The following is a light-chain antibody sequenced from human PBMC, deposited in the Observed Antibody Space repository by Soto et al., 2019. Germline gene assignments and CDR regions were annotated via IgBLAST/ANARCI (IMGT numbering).Light chain of an antibody. CDR2: DAS. V-gene: IGKV1-5*01. Sequence: DIQMTQSPSTLSASVGDRVTITCRASQSISTWLTWYQQKPGKAPKLLIHDASSLPSGVASRFSGSGSGTEFTLTISRLQPDDFATYYCQQYNSYPRTFGQGTKVEI. CDR1: QSISTW. CDR3: QQYNSYPRT. J-gene: IGKJ1*01.